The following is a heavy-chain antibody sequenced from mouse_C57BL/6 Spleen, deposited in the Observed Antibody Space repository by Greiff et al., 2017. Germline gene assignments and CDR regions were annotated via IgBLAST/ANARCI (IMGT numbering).Heavy chain of an antibody. J-gene: IGHJ3*01. CDR3: ARTGTSYYSNYDWFAY. Sequence: SGAELVRPGASVKMSCKASGYTFTSYNMHWVKQTPRQGLEWIGAIYPGNGDTSYNQKFKGKATLTVDKSSSTAYMQLSSLTSEDSAVYFCARTGTSYYSNYDWFAYWGQGTLVTVSA. V-gene: IGHV1-12*01. D-gene: IGHD2-5*01. CDR1: GYTFTSYN. CDR2: IYPGNGDT.